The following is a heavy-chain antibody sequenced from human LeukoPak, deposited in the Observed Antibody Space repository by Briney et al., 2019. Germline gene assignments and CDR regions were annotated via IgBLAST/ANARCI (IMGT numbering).Heavy chain of an antibody. CDR2: FDPEDGET. Sequence: VASVKVSCKVSGYTLTELSMHWVRQAPGKGLEWMGGFDPEDGETIYAQKFQGRVTMTEDTSTDTAYMELSSLRSEDTAVYYCATMTIAVAGNRAFYYFDYWGQGTLVTVSS. CDR1: GYTLTELS. V-gene: IGHV1-24*01. J-gene: IGHJ4*02. D-gene: IGHD6-19*01. CDR3: ATMTIAVAGNRAFYYFDY.